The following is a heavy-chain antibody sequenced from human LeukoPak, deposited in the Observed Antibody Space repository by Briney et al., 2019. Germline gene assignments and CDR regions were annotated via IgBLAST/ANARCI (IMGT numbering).Heavy chain of an antibody. J-gene: IGHJ4*02. CDR3: AKGYYASGSSLSAFDY. CDR2: IRSSGDTT. V-gene: IGHV3-23*01. D-gene: IGHD3-10*01. Sequence: PGGSLRLSCAASGFTFSDYATDWVRQAPGKGLEWVSVIRSSGDTTYYADFVKGRFTISRDNSKNTLYLQMNSLRAEDTAVYYCAKGYYASGSSLSAFDYWGQGTLVTVSS. CDR1: GFTFSDYA.